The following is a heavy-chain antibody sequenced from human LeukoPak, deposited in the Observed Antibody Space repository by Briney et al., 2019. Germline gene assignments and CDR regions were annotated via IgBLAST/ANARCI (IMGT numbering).Heavy chain of an antibody. V-gene: IGHV3-23*01. CDR2: ISGSGGST. CDR3: AKEIASSGWSAAGY. CDR1: GFTFSSYA. J-gene: IGHJ4*02. Sequence: GGSMRLSCAASGFTFSSYAMSWVRQAPGKGLEWVSAISGSGGSTYYADSVKGRFTISRDNSKNTLYLQMNSLRAEDTAVYYCAKEIASSGWSAAGYWGQGTLVTVSS. D-gene: IGHD6-19*01.